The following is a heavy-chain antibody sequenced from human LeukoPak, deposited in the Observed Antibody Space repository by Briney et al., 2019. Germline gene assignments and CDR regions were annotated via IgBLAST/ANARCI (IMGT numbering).Heavy chain of an antibody. V-gene: IGHV3-30-3*01. D-gene: IGHD5-18*01. Sequence: PGRSLRLSCAASGFTFSSYAMHWVRQAPGEGLEWVAVISYDGSNKYYADSVKGRFTISRDNSKNTLYLQMNSLRAEDTAVYYCARARDTAMVISYYFDYWGQGTLVTVSS. CDR1: GFTFSSYA. CDR2: ISYDGSNK. J-gene: IGHJ4*02. CDR3: ARARDTAMVISYYFDY.